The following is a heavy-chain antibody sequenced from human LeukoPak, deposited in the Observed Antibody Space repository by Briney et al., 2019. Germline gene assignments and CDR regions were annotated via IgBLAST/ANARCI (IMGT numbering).Heavy chain of an antibody. J-gene: IGHJ3*02. V-gene: IGHV3-74*01. Sequence: AGGSLRLSCAASGFTFSSYWMHWVRQAPGKGLVWVSRIKSDGSSTSYADSVKGRFTISRDNAKNTLYLQMNSLRAEDTAVYYCARKQWLHAFDIWGQGTMVTVSS. D-gene: IGHD6-19*01. CDR2: IKSDGSST. CDR1: GFTFSSYW. CDR3: ARKQWLHAFDI.